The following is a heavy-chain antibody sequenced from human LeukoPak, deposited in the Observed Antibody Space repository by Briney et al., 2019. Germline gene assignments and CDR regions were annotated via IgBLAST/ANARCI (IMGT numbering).Heavy chain of an antibody. V-gene: IGHV4-34*01. Sequence: AETLSLTCAVYGGSFSGYYWSWIRQPPGRGLEWIGEINHSGSTNYNPSLKSRVTISVDTSKNQFSLKLSSVTAADTAVYYCARVRATGAFDIWGQGTMVTVSS. CDR1: GGSFSGYY. CDR3: ARVRATGAFDI. CDR2: INHSGST. J-gene: IGHJ3*02. D-gene: IGHD1-14*01.